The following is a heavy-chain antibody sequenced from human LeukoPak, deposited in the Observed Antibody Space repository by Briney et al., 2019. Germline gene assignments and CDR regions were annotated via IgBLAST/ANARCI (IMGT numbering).Heavy chain of an antibody. Sequence: GGSLRLSCAASGFTFSSYTMNWVRQAPGKGLEWVSCISSSSSYIYYADSVKGRFTISRDNAKNSLYLQMNSLRAEDTAVYYRARAYYYDSSGYPRDFDPWGQGTLVTVSS. CDR3: ARAYYYDSSGYPRDFDP. V-gene: IGHV3-21*01. D-gene: IGHD3-22*01. J-gene: IGHJ5*01. CDR1: GFTFSSYT. CDR2: ISSSSSYI.